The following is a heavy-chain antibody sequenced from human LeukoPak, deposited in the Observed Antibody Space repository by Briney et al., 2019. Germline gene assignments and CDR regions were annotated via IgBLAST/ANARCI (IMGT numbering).Heavy chain of an antibody. J-gene: IGHJ5*02. CDR3: ARDPGSSYEWGPFDP. CDR2: TYYRSKWNS. V-gene: IGHV6-1*01. D-gene: IGHD1-26*01. CDR1: GDSVSSSSAS. Sequence: SQTLSLTCAISGDSVSSSSASWNWIRQSPSRGLEWLGRTYYRSKWNSDYAVSVKSRITINPDTSKNQFSLHLNSVTPEDTAVYYCARDPGSSYEWGPFDPWGQGTLVTVSS.